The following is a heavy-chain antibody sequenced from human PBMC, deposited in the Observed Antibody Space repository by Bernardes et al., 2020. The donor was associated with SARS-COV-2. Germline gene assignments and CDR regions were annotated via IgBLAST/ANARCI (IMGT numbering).Heavy chain of an antibody. D-gene: IGHD6-6*01. J-gene: IGHJ3*02. Sequence: GGSLRLSCAASGFTIGDYYMSWIRQAPGMGLEWLSYITTSGYTNYADSVRGRFTISRDNAKNSLNLQMNSLRAEDTAVYYCAIEGASNVFDMWGQGTMVTVSS. V-gene: IGHV3-11*06. CDR3: AIEGASNVFDM. CDR1: GFTIGDYY. CDR2: ITTSGYT.